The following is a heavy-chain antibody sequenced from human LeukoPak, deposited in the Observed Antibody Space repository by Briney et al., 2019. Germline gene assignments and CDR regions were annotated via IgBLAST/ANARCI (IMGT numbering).Heavy chain of an antibody. CDR2: IYYSGST. CDR1: GGSISSYY. V-gene: IGHV4-59*05. CDR3: ARMIRFLEPDY. Sequence: SETLSLTCTVSGGSISSYYWSWIRQLAGKWLEWIGSIYYSGSTYYNPSLKSRVTISVDTSKNQFSLKLSSVTAADTAVYYCARMIRFLEPDYWGQGTLVTVSS. D-gene: IGHD3-3*01. J-gene: IGHJ4*02.